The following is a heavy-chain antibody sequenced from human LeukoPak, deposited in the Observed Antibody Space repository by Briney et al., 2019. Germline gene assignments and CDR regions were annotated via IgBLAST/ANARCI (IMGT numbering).Heavy chain of an antibody. Sequence: SETLSLTCTVSGGSISSSSYYWGWIRQPPGKGLERIGSIYYSGSTYYNPSLKSRVTISIDTSKNQFSLKLGSVTAADTAVYYCARLGASVTTLSWFDPWGQGTLVTVSS. D-gene: IGHD4-17*01. CDR1: GGSISSSSYY. CDR2: IYYSGST. V-gene: IGHV4-39*01. J-gene: IGHJ5*02. CDR3: ARLGASVTTLSWFDP.